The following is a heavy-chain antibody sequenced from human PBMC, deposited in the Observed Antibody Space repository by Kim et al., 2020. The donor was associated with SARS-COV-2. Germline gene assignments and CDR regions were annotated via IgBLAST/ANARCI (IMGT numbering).Heavy chain of an antibody. CDR3: ARQGGESGSYFGGDFDY. D-gene: IGHD1-26*01. Sequence: SETLSLTCTVSGGSISSYYWSWIRQPPGKGLEWIGYIYYSGSTNYNPSLKSRVTISVDTSKNQFSLKLSSVTAADTAVYYCARQGGESGSYFGGDFDYWGQGTLVTVSS. J-gene: IGHJ4*02. CDR2: IYYSGST. V-gene: IGHV4-59*08. CDR1: GGSISSYY.